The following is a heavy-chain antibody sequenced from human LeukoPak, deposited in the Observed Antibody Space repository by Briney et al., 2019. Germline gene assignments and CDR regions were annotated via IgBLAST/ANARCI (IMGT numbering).Heavy chain of an antibody. J-gene: IGHJ4*02. Sequence: GGSLRLSCAASGFTFSSYAMSWVRQAPGKGLEWVSAIRGSGDSTYFADSVKGRFTISRDNSKNTLYLQANSLRAEGTAVYYCAKGASYDFWSGYQSNYLDYWGQGTLVTVSS. CDR2: IRGSGDST. CDR3: AKGASYDFWSGYQSNYLDY. V-gene: IGHV3-23*01. D-gene: IGHD3-3*01. CDR1: GFTFSSYA.